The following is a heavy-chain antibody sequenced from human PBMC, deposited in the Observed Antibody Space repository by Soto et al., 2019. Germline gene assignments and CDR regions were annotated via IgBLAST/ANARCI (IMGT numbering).Heavy chain of an antibody. V-gene: IGHV1-69*13. J-gene: IGHJ6*02. CDR1: GGTFSSYA. D-gene: IGHD2-15*01. CDR2: IIPIFGTA. Sequence: SVKVSCKASGGTFSSYAISWVRQASGQGLDWMGGIIPIFGTANYAQKFQGRLTITADESTSTAYMELSSLRSEGTAVYYCARGGYRSGGSCYLVDYYYYSGMDVWGQGTTVTVSS. CDR3: ARGGYRSGGSCYLVDYYYYSGMDV.